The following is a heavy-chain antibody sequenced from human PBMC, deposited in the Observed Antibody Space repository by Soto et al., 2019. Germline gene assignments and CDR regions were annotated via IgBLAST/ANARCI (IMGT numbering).Heavy chain of an antibody. CDR1: GFTFSDYY. V-gene: IGHV3-11*06. Sequence: GGSLRLSCAASGFTFSDYYMTWIRQAPGKGLEWVSYINQISTETDYADSLKGRFTFSRHNAENSLYLQMSSLRADDTAEYFCARGHTILAFGEGGQGTLVTVSS. J-gene: IGHJ4*02. CDR2: INQISTET. CDR3: ARGHTILAFGE. D-gene: IGHD3-16*01.